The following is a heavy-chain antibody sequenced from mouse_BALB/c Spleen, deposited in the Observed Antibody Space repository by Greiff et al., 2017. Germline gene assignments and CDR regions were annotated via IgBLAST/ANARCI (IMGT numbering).Heavy chain of an antibody. CDR1: GFNIKDTY. D-gene: IGHD1-2*01. Sequence: VQLQQSGAELVKPGASVKLSCTASGFNIKDTYMHWVKQRPEQGLEWIGRIDPANGNTKYDPKFQGKATITADTSSNTAYLQISSLTSEDTAVYYCAVPLLRLPAWFAYWGQGTLVTVSA. CDR3: AVPLLRLPAWFAY. V-gene: IGHV14-3*02. J-gene: IGHJ3*01. CDR2: IDPANGNT.